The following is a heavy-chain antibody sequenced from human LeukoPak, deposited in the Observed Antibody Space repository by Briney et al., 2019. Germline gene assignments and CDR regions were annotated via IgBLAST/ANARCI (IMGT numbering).Heavy chain of an antibody. CDR2: IYYSGST. CDR1: GGSISSYY. CDR3: ARGASRGRWFDP. Sequence: PSETLSLTCTVSGGSISSYYWSWIRQPPGKGLEWIGYIYYSGSTNYNPSLKSRVTISVDTSKNQFSLKLSSVTAADTAVYYCARGASRGRWFDPWGQGTLVTVSS. D-gene: IGHD6-6*01. J-gene: IGHJ5*02. V-gene: IGHV4-59*12.